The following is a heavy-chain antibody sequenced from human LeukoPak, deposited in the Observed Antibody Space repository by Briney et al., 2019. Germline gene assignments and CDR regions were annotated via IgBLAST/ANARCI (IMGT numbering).Heavy chain of an antibody. CDR3: TTQLITMIVVALVDI. V-gene: IGHV3-15*01. CDR1: GFTFSNAW. CDR2: IKSKTDGGTT. Sequence: GGSLRLSCAASGFTFSNAWMSCVRQAPGKGLEWVGRIKSKTDGGTTDYAAPGKGRFTLSRDDSKHTLYLQMNSLKTEDTAVYYCTTQLITMIVVALVDIWGQGTMVTVSS. D-gene: IGHD3-22*01. J-gene: IGHJ3*02.